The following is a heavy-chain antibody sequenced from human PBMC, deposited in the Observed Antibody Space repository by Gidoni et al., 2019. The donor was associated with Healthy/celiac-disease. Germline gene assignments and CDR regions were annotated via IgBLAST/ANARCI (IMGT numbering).Heavy chain of an antibody. CDR3: ARAHAPFGVVIIYYFDY. Sequence: QVQLQESGPGLVKPSETLSLTCTVSGGSVSSGSYYWCWIRQPPGKGLEWIGYIYYSGSTNYNPSLKSRVTISVDTSKNQFSLKLSSVTAADTAVYYCARAHAPFGVVIIYYFDYWGQGTLVTVSS. D-gene: IGHD3-3*01. V-gene: IGHV4-61*01. CDR1: GGSVSSGSYY. J-gene: IGHJ4*02. CDR2: IYYSGST.